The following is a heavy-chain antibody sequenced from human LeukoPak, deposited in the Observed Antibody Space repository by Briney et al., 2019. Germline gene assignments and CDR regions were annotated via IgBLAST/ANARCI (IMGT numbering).Heavy chain of an antibody. CDR2: IRSKANNYAT. Sequence: PGGSLRLSCAASGFTFSGSAMHLVRQASGKGLEWVGRIRSKANNYATAYAASVKGRFTISRDDSKNMAYLQMNSLKTEDTAVYYCTLMVYANFYYMDVWGKGTTVTVSS. CDR3: TLMVYANFYYMDV. D-gene: IGHD2-8*01. V-gene: IGHV3-73*01. CDR1: GFTFSGSA. J-gene: IGHJ6*03.